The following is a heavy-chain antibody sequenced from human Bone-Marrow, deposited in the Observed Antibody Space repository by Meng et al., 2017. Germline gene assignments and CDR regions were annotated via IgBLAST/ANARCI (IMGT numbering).Heavy chain of an antibody. CDR2: INHSGST. CDR3: ARVGVVVITPNWFDP. Sequence: QVQLQEWGAGLLKPSETLSLTCAVYGGSFSGYYWSWIRQPPGKGLEWIGEINHSGSTNYNPSLKSRVTISVDTSKNQFSLKLSSVTAADTAVYYCARVGVVVITPNWFDPWGQGTLVTGSS. J-gene: IGHJ5*02. D-gene: IGHD3-22*01. V-gene: IGHV4-34*01. CDR1: GGSFSGYY.